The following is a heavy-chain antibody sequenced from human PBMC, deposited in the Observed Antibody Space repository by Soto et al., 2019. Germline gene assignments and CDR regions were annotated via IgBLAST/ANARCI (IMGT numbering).Heavy chain of an antibody. CDR2: INHSGST. V-gene: IGHV4-34*01. J-gene: IGHJ4*02. D-gene: IGHD3-3*01. CDR3: ARGHIKIFGVVIIRGRVDY. CDR1: GGSFSGYY. Sequence: PSETLSLTCAVYGGSFSGYYWSWIRQPPGKGLEWIGEINHSGSTNYNPSLKSRVTISVDTSKNQFSLKLSSVTAADTAVYYCARGHIKIFGVVIIRGRVDYWGQGTLVTVSS.